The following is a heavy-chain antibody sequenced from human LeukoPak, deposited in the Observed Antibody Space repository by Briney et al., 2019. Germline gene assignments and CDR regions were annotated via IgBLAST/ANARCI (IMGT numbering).Heavy chain of an antibody. V-gene: IGHV4-59*01. J-gene: IGHJ4*02. Sequence: PSETLSLTCTVSGGSISSYYWSWIRQPPGKGLEWIGYIYYSGSTNYNPSLKSRVTISVDTSKNQFSLKLSSVTAADTAVYYCARGSEWFGELTPFDYWGQGTLVTVSS. CDR1: GGSISSYY. CDR2: IYYSGST. CDR3: ARGSEWFGELTPFDY. D-gene: IGHD3-10*01.